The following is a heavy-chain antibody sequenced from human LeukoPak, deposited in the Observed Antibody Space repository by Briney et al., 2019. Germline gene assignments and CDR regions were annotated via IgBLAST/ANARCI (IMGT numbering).Heavy chain of an antibody. CDR1: GFTFSSYA. J-gene: IGHJ5*02. CDR3: AKVVAHQLLLIGDRFDP. V-gene: IGHV3-23*01. D-gene: IGHD2-2*01. Sequence: AGGSLRLSCAASGFTFSSYAMSWVRQAPGKGLEWVSAISGSGGSTYYADSVKGRFAISRDNSKNTLYLQMNSLRAEDTAVYYCAKVVAHQLLLIGDRFDPWGQGTLVTVPS. CDR2: ISGSGGST.